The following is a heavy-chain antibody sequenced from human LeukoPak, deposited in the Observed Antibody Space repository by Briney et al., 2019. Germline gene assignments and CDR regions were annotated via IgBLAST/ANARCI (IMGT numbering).Heavy chain of an antibody. CDR2: ISSSSSYI. D-gene: IGHD3-10*01. CDR3: AREVRVLWFGELLWNAFDI. V-gene: IGHV3-21*01. CDR1: GFTFSSYG. Sequence: PGGSLRLSCAASGFTFSSYGMNWVRQAPWKGLEWVSSISSSSSYIYYADSVKGRFTISRDNAKNSLYLQMNSLRAEDTAVYYCAREVRVLWFGELLWNAFDIWGQGTMVTVSS. J-gene: IGHJ3*02.